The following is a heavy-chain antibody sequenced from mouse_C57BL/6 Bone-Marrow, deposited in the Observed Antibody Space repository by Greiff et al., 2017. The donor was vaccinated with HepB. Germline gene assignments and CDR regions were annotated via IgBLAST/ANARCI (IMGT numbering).Heavy chain of an antibody. CDR1: GFSLTSYG. Sequence: QVQLKESGPGLVQPSQSLSITCTVSGFSLTSYGVHWVRQSPGKGLEWLGVIWSGGSTDYNAAFISRLSISKDNSKSQVFFKMNSLQADDTAIYYCARNTDSTTVVAYSLDYWGQGTTLTVSS. D-gene: IGHD1-1*01. CDR3: ARNTDSTTVVAYSLDY. CDR2: IWSGGST. J-gene: IGHJ2*01. V-gene: IGHV2-2*01.